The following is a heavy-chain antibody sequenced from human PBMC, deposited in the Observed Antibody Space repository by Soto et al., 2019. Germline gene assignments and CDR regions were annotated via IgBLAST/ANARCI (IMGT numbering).Heavy chain of an antibody. CDR2: ITSDGSST. V-gene: IGHV3-74*01. Sequence: EVLLVESGRGFVQPGGSLRLSCAASGFTFRSYWMQWVRQAPGKGLVWVSWITSDGSSTSYADSVKGRFTISRDNAKNTLYLQMNSLRAEDTAVYYCASGGSSLNFDSWGQGTLVTVSS. CDR1: GFTFRSYW. CDR3: ASGGSSLNFDS. J-gene: IGHJ4*02. D-gene: IGHD6-6*01.